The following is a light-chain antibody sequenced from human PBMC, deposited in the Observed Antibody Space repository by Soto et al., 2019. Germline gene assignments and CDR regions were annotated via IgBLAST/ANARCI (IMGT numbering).Light chain of an antibody. CDR2: GAS. CDR3: QQYVTSPWA. CDR1: QSVSNNY. J-gene: IGKJ1*01. V-gene: IGKV3-20*01. Sequence: EIVLTQSPGTLSLSPGERATLSCRASQSVSNNYLAWYQQKPGQAPRLLIYGASNRATGIPDRFSGSGSGTDFTLTISRLEPEDFAVYYCQQYVTSPWAFGQGTKVDI.